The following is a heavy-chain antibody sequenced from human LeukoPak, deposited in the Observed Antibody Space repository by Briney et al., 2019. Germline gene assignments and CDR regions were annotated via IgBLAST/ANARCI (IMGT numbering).Heavy chain of an antibody. D-gene: IGHD3-3*01. CDR2: IYYSGST. CDR1: GGSISSSSYY. J-gene: IGHJ6*03. Sequence: SETLSLTCTVSGGSISSSSYYWDWIRQPRGKGLEWIGSIYYSGSTNYNPSLKSRVTISVDTSKNQFSLKLSSVTAADTAVYYCARHPPSYYDFWSGYYDITPYYYYYMDVWGKGTMVTVSS. CDR3: ARHPPSYYDFWSGYYDITPYYYYYMDV. V-gene: IGHV4-39*01.